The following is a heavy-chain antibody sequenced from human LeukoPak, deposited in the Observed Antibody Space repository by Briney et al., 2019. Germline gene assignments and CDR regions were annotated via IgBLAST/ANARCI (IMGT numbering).Heavy chain of an antibody. CDR2: IYSGGST. CDR1: GFTVGSNY. D-gene: IGHD5-18*01. CDR3: AIARGYSYGYGY. Sequence: GGSLRLSCAASGFTVGSNYMSWVRQAPGTGLEWVSVIYSGGSTYYADSVKGRFTISRDNSKNTLYLQKNSLRAEDTAVYYCAIARGYSYGYGYWGQGTLVTVSS. J-gene: IGHJ4*02. V-gene: IGHV3-66*01.